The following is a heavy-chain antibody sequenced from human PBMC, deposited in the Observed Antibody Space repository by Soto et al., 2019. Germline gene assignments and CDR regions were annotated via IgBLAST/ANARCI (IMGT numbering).Heavy chain of an antibody. D-gene: IGHD5-12*01. Sequence: SLRLSCAASGFTFSDYYMNWIRQAPGKGLEWVSYISSNGSTIYYADSVKGRFTISRDNAKNSLYLQMNSLRAEDTALYYCAKDGLSGYDLGGYYYYYYYMDVWGKGTTVTVSS. CDR2: ISSNGSTI. V-gene: IGHV3-11*01. CDR1: GFTFSDYY. J-gene: IGHJ6*03. CDR3: AKDGLSGYDLGGYYYYYYYMDV.